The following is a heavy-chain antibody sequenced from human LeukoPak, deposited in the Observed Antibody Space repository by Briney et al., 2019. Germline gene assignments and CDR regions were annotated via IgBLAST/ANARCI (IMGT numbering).Heavy chain of an antibody. CDR2: IIPIFGTA. CDR3: ARDGMATISGAFDY. J-gene: IGHJ4*02. Sequence: SVKVSCKASGGTFSSYAISWVRQAPGQGLEWMGGIIPIFGTANYAQKFQGRVTITADKSTSTAYMELSSLRSEDTAVYYCARDGMATISGAFDYWGQGTLVTVSS. D-gene: IGHD5-24*01. V-gene: IGHV1-69*06. CDR1: GGTFSSYA.